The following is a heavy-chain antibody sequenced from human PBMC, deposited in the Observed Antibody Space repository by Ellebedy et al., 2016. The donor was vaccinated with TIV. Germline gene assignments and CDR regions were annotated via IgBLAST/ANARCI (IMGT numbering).Heavy chain of an antibody. J-gene: IGHJ5*02. CDR3: ARADMTNPFYNWFDP. V-gene: IGHV1-18*01. Sequence: ASVKVSXXASGYTFTSYGISWVRQAPGQGLEWMGWISAYNGNTNYAQKLQGRVTMTTDTSTSTAYMELRSLRSDDTAVYYCARADMTNPFYNWFDPWGQGTLVTVSS. CDR2: ISAYNGNT. CDR1: GYTFTSYG. D-gene: IGHD2/OR15-2a*01.